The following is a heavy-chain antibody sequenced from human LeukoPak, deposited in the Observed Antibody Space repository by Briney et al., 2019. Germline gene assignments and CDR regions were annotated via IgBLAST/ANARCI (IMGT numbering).Heavy chain of an antibody. Sequence: GGSLRLSCAASGFTFSSYSMNWVRQAPGKGLEWVSSISSSSSYIYYADSVKGRFTISRDNAKNPLYLQMNSLRAEDTAVYYCARPRGSYYYDAFDIWGHGTMVTVSS. CDR1: GFTFSSYS. V-gene: IGHV3-21*01. CDR2: ISSSSSYI. CDR3: ARPRGSYYYDAFDI. D-gene: IGHD1-26*01. J-gene: IGHJ3*02.